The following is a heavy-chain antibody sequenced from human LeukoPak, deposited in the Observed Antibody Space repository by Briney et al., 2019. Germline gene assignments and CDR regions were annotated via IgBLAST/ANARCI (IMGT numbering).Heavy chain of an antibody. Sequence: GGSLRLSCAASGFTFSSYAMHWVRQAPGKGLKCVAVISYDGSNKYYADSVKGRFTISRDNSKNTLYLQMNSLRAEDTAVYYCARVDCSSTSCYMENAFDIWGQGTMVTVSS. CDR3: ARVDCSSTSCYMENAFDI. D-gene: IGHD2-2*02. CDR1: GFTFSSYA. V-gene: IGHV3-30*04. CDR2: ISYDGSNK. J-gene: IGHJ3*02.